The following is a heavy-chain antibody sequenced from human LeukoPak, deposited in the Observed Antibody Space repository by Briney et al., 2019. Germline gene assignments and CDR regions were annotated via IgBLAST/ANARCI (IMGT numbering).Heavy chain of an antibody. J-gene: IGHJ6*02. V-gene: IGHV1-46*01. CDR1: GYTLTSYY. CDR2: INPSGGST. Sequence: ASVKVSCKASGYTLTSYYMHWVRQAPGQGLEWMGLINPSGGSTSYAQKFQGRVTMTRDTSTSTVYMELSSLRSEDTAVYYCARKLGSSSWYYDYYYGMDVWGQGTTVTVSS. CDR3: ARKLGSSSWYYDYYYGMDV. D-gene: IGHD6-13*01.